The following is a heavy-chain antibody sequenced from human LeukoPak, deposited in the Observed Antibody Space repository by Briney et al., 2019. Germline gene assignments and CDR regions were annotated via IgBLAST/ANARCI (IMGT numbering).Heavy chain of an antibody. D-gene: IGHD3-10*01. CDR2: IKQDGSEK. CDR1: GFTFSSYW. J-gene: IGHJ6*02. V-gene: IGHV3-7*01. Sequence: GGSLRLSCAASGFTFSSYWMSWVRQAPGKGLEWVANIKQDGSEKYYVDSVKGRFTISRDNAKNSLYLQMNSLRAEDTAVYYCARGGYYYGSGSYQTRPTWDYYYGMDVWGQGTTVAVSS. CDR3: ARGGYYYGSGSYQTRPTWDYYYGMDV.